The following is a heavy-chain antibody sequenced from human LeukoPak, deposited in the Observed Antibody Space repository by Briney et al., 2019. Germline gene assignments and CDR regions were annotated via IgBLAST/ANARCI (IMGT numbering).Heavy chain of an antibody. CDR2: IYIVGNT. V-gene: IGHV3-53*01. CDR1: GFAMSSNY. Sequence: PGASLRLSCAASGFAMSSNYMSWVRQAPRKGLEWVSVIYIVGNTYYADSVKGRFTVSRDNSKNTLYLQMNSLRADDTAVYYCARGTVTAPDFWGQGTLVTVSS. J-gene: IGHJ4*02. CDR3: ARGTVTAPDF. D-gene: IGHD4-17*01.